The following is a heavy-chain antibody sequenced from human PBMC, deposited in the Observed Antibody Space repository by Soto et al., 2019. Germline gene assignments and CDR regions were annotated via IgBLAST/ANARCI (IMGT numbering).Heavy chain of an antibody. CDR2: IKSKTDGGTT. J-gene: IGHJ6*02. CDR3: TTSAGPNNIYYDYYYGMDV. V-gene: IGHV3-15*07. D-gene: IGHD1-20*01. Sequence: EVQLVESGGGLVKPGGSLRLSCAASGFTFSNAWMNWVRQAPGKGLEWVGRIKSKTDGGTTDYAAPVKGRVTISRDDSKNTLYLQMNSLKTEDTAVYYCTTSAGPNNIYYDYYYGMDVWGQGTTVTVSS. CDR1: GFTFSNAW.